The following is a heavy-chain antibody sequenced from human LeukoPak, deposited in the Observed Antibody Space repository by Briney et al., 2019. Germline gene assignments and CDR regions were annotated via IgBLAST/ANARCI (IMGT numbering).Heavy chain of an antibody. Sequence: SVKVSCKASGGTFSSYAISWVRQAPGQGLEWMGRIIPILGIANYAQKFQGRVTITADKSTSTAYMELSSLRSEDTAVYYCARGGDSSSWYYFDYWGQGTLVTVSS. D-gene: IGHD6-13*01. J-gene: IGHJ4*02. CDR1: GGTFSSYA. V-gene: IGHV1-69*04. CDR3: ARGGDSSSWYYFDY. CDR2: IIPILGIA.